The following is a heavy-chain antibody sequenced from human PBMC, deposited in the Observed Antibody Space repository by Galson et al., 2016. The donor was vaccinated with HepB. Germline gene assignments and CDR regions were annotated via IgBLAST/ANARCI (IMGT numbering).Heavy chain of an antibody. Sequence: SETLSLTCKVSGGSLSNYFWTYIRQPPGKGLEWVAYIYNSGSASYNPSLKSRVTISVDTSKNQFSLRLNSVTAADAAVYYCARISFGGVDYNYYYMDVWGKGTTVTVSS. CDR1: GGSLSNYF. CDR3: ARISFGGVDYNYYYMDV. J-gene: IGHJ6*03. V-gene: IGHV4-59*01. CDR2: IYNSGSA. D-gene: IGHD3-10*01.